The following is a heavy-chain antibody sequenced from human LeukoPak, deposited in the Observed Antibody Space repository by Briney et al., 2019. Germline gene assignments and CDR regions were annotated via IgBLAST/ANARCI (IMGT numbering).Heavy chain of an antibody. D-gene: IGHD6-6*01. Sequence: ASVKVSCKASGYTFTSYGISWVRQAPGQGLEWMGWISAYNGNTNYAQKFQGRVTMTRDMSISTAYMELSRLRSDDTAVYYCARVGTGIAARPPFDIWGQGTMVTVSS. CDR1: GYTFTSYG. V-gene: IGHV1-18*01. J-gene: IGHJ3*02. CDR3: ARVGTGIAARPPFDI. CDR2: ISAYNGNT.